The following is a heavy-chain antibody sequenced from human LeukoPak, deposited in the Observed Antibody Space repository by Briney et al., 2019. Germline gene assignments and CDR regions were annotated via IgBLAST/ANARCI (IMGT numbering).Heavy chain of an antibody. Sequence: GGSLRLSCAASGFTVSSNYMSWVRQTPGKGLEWGSVIYSGGSTYYADSVKGRFTPSRDNSKNTLYLQMNSLRAEDTAVYYCARVVLYYDFWSAYFHDWGQGTLVTVSS. CDR1: GFTVSSNY. V-gene: IGHV3-66*01. J-gene: IGHJ4*02. CDR3: ARVVLYYDFWSAYFHD. CDR2: IYSGGST. D-gene: IGHD3-3*01.